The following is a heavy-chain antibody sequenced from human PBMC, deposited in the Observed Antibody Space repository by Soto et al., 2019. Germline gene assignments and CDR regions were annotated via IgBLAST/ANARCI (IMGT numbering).Heavy chain of an antibody. V-gene: IGHV3-30-3*01. D-gene: IGHD1-1*01. CDR1: GFTFSSYA. CDR2: ISYDGSNK. Sequence: QVQLVESGGGVVQPGRSLRLSCAASGFTFSSYAMHWVRQAPGKGLEWVAVISYDGSNKYYADSVKGRFTISRDNSKNTLYLQMDSLRAEDTAVYYCARDGELEPHPPTGKAENDFDYWGQGTLVTGSS. CDR3: ARDGELEPHPPTGKAENDFDY. J-gene: IGHJ4*02.